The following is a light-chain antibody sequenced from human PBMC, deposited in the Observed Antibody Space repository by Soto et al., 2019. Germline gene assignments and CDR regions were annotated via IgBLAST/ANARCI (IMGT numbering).Light chain of an antibody. CDR2: DNN. V-gene: IGLV1-51*01. CDR1: SSNIGNNY. J-gene: IGLJ3*02. CDR3: GTWDSSLSAWV. Sequence: QSVLTQPPSVSAAPGQTVTISCSGSSSNIGNNYVSWYQQLPGTAPNVLIYDNNKRPSGIPARFSGAKSGTSATLGITGLQTGDEDDYYCGTWDSSLSAWVFGGGTKLTVL.